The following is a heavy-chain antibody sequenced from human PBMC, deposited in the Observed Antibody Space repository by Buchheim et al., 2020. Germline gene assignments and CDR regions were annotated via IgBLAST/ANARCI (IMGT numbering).Heavy chain of an antibody. J-gene: IGHJ6*02. CDR1: GFTFSSYA. CDR2: ISYDGSNK. D-gene: IGHD4-23*01. CDR3: ARGVGDGSKYYYYGMDV. Sequence: QVQLVESGGGVVQPGRSLRLSCAASGFTFSSYAMHWVRQAPGKGLEWVAVISYDGSNKYYADSVKGRFTISRDNSKNTLYLQMNSLRAEDTAVYYCARGVGDGSKYYYYGMDVWSQGTT. V-gene: IGHV3-30*04.